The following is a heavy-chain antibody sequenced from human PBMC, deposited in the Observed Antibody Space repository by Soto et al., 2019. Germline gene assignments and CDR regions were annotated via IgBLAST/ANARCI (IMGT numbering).Heavy chain of an antibody. J-gene: IGHJ4*02. CDR2: VYNSGDT. CDR1: GGSMTGYF. CDR3: ARTHWVSGTEY. V-gene: IGHV4-4*07. D-gene: IGHD6-19*01. Sequence: QVQLQESGPGLVKPSETLSLTCTVSGGSMTGYFWRWIRQAAGKALEWIGHVYNSGDTDYKPSLVSRITMAVDTSKSQFSLKVKSVTAADTVVYYCARTHWVSGTEYWGQGSLVTVSS.